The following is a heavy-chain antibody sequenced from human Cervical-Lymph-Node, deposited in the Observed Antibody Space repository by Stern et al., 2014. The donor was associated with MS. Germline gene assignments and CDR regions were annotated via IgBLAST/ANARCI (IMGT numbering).Heavy chain of an antibody. J-gene: IGHJ6*02. V-gene: IGHV1-24*01. D-gene: IGHD6-13*01. Sequence: QVQLVQSGAEVKKPGASVKVSCKVSGYTLTELSMHWVRQAPGKGLEWMGSFDPEDGETIYAQKFQGRVTMTEDTSTDTAYMELSSLRSEDTAVYYCATGDFRQQLVPGPYYFYGMDVWGQGTMVTVSS. CDR3: ATGDFRQQLVPGPYYFYGMDV. CDR2: FDPEDGET. CDR1: GYTLTELS.